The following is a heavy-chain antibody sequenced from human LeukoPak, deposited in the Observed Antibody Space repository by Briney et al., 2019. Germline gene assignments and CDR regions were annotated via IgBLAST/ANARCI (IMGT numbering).Heavy chain of an antibody. CDR3: ASLKEGGAAAGTGYYYYMDV. CDR1: GFTFSDYY. Sequence: PGGTLSLSCAASGFTFSDYYMSWIRQAPGKGLEWIAYISSSGSTMYYADSVKGRFTISRDNAKNSLYLQMNSLRAEDTAVYYCASLKEGGAAAGTGYYYYMDVWGKGTTVTVSS. D-gene: IGHD6-13*01. V-gene: IGHV3-11*04. J-gene: IGHJ6*03. CDR2: ISSSGSTM.